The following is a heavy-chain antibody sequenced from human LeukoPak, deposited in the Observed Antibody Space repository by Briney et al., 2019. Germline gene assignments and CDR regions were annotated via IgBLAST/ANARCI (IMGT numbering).Heavy chain of an antibody. CDR3: AKASGSPYYFDY. CDR1: GFTFSNFA. D-gene: IGHD3-10*01. J-gene: IGHJ4*02. CDR2: ISANGGAT. V-gene: IGHV3-23*01. Sequence: PGGSLRLSCAASGFTFSNFAMSWVRQAPGKGLECVSLISANGGATYYADSVKGRFTISRDNSESTLYLQMNSLRADDTAVYYCAKASGSPYYFDYWGQGTLVTVSS.